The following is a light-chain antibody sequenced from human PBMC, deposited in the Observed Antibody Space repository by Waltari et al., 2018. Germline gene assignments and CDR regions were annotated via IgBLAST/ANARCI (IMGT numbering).Light chain of an antibody. V-gene: IGLV4-69*01. J-gene: IGLJ2*01. CDR1: SGHSSYA. CDR2: VSSAGSH. CDR3: QTWDTGTHVV. Sequence: QVVLTQSPSASASLGASVKLTCTPRSGHSSYAIAGPQPQPGKGPRYLMKVSSAGSHQKGDGIPDRFSGSSSGTERYLTISSVQSEDEADYYCQTWDTGTHVVFGGGTKLTVL.